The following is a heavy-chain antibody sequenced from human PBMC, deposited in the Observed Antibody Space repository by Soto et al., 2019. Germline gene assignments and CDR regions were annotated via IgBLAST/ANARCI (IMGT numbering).Heavy chain of an antibody. CDR3: TRGPRPSSVGTGAF. Sequence: EVPLVESGGDLVQPGGSLRLSCTASGFTFSMYWMHWVRQVPGKGPEWVSRISDDGSRADYADSVKGRFTISSDNAKNTLYLDMHVLIADDPAVYYCTRGPRPSSVGTGAFWGQGTPVTVAS. CDR2: ISDDGSRA. CDR1: GFTFSMYW. D-gene: IGHD3-10*01. V-gene: IGHV3-74*01. J-gene: IGHJ4*02.